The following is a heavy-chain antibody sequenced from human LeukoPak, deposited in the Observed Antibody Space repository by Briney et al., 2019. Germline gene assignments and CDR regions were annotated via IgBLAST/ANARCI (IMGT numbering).Heavy chain of an antibody. CDR2: INHSGST. CDR3: ATCGSGSYRWFDP. J-gene: IGHJ5*02. CDR1: GGSFSGYY. D-gene: IGHD3-10*01. Sequence: PSETLSLTCAVHGGSFSGYYWSWIRQPPGKGLEWIGEINHSGSTNYNPYLKSRVTISVDTSKNQFSLKLSSVTAADTAVYYCATCGSGSYRWFDPWGQGTLVTVSS. V-gene: IGHV4-34*01.